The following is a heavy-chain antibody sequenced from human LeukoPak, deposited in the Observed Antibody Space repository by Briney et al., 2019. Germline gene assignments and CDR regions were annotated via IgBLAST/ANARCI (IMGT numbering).Heavy chain of an antibody. CDR2: ISYDDSNK. Sequence: GGSLRLSCAASGFTFSSYAMHWVRQAPGKGLEWVAVISYDDSNKYYADSVKGRFTIFRDNSKNTLYLKMNSLRAEDTAVYYCASSYCSGGSRLIDYWGQGTLVTVSS. J-gene: IGHJ4*02. V-gene: IGHV3-30*04. D-gene: IGHD2-15*01. CDR3: ASSYCSGGSRLIDY. CDR1: GFTFSSYA.